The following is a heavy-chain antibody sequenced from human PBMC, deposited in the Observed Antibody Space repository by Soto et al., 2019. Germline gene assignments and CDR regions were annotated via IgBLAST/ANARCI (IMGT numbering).Heavy chain of an antibody. V-gene: IGHV4-30-4*01. Sequence: QVQLQESGPGLVKPSQTLSLTCTVSGGSTSSDNYWSWIRQPPGKGLEWIGHIYYSGNTDYNPSLKSRFAISIATSKNQFSLKLSSVTAADTAVYFCAREGGESSDGLYYFDSWGQGSLVTVSS. J-gene: IGHJ4*02. CDR3: AREGGESSDGLYYFDS. CDR2: IYYSGNT. CDR1: GGSTSSDNY. D-gene: IGHD3-16*01.